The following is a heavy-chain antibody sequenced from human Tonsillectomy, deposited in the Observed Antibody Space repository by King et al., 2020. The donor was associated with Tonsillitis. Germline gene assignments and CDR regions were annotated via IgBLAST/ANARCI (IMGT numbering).Heavy chain of an antibody. V-gene: IGHV1-2*02. J-gene: IGHJ5*02. D-gene: IGHD1-14*01. CDR1: GYTFTGYY. Sequence: QVQLVESGAEVKKPGASVKVSCKASGYTFTGYYMHWVRQAPGQGLEWMGGTNPNSGGTNYAQKFQGRVTMTRDTSISTGYMELRRLRSDDTAVYYCAREDGSGWFDPWGQGTLVTVSS. CDR2: TNPNSGGT. CDR3: AREDGSGWFDP.